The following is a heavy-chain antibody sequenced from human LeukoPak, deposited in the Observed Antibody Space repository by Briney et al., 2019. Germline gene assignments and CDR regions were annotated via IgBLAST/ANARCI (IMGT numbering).Heavy chain of an antibody. CDR1: GYSISSGYY. CDR2: IYHSGST. Sequence: SENLSLNCAVSGYSISSGYYWGWIRQPPGKWLEWIGSIYHSGSTYDNPSLKSRVTTAVDASKNQFSLTLSSVTAADSAVYYCARHMTTDTLDAFDIWGQGTMVTVSS. D-gene: IGHD1-14*01. V-gene: IGHV4-38-2*01. CDR3: ARHMTTDTLDAFDI. J-gene: IGHJ3*02.